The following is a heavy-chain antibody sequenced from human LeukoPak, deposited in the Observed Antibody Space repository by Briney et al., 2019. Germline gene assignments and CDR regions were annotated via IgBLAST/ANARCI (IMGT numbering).Heavy chain of an antibody. CDR1: DGSISSYY. CDR3: ARHTYYGSGSYSAFDI. J-gene: IGHJ3*02. CDR2: IDYSGSA. V-gene: IGHV4-59*08. Sequence: SETLSLTCTVSDGSISSYYWSWIRRPAGKELEWSGYIDYSGSANYNPSLKSRVTISVDTSQNQFSLKLSSLTAADTAVYYCARHTYYGSGSYSAFDIWGQGTKVTVSS. D-gene: IGHD3-10*01.